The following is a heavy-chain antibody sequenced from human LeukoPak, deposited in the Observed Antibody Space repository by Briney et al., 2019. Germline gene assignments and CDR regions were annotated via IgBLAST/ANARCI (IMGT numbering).Heavy chain of an antibody. V-gene: IGHV3-11*01. D-gene: IGHD3-9*01. CDR2: ISSSGSTI. CDR3: ARAQTYYDILTGYSPGAFDI. Sequence: GGPLRLSCAASGFTFSDYYMSWIRQAPGKGLEWVSYISSSGSTIYYADSVKGRFTISRDNAKNSLYLQMNSLRAEDTAVYYCARAQTYYDILTGYSPGAFDIWGQGTMVTVSS. CDR1: GFTFSDYY. J-gene: IGHJ3*02.